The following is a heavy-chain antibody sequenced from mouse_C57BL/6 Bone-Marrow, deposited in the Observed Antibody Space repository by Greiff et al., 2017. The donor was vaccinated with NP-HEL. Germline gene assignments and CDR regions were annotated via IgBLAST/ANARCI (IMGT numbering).Heavy chain of an antibody. V-gene: IGHV1-82*01. D-gene: IGHD3-2*02. CDR3: ARDSSGYCWFAY. CDR2: IYPGDGDT. Sequence: VQLVESGPELVKPGASVKISCKASGYAFSSSWMNWVKQRPGKGLEWIGRIYPGDGDTNYNGKFKGKATLTADKSSSTAYMQLSSLTSEDSAVYFCARDSSGYCWFAYWGQGTLVTVSA. CDR1: GYAFSSSW. J-gene: IGHJ3*01.